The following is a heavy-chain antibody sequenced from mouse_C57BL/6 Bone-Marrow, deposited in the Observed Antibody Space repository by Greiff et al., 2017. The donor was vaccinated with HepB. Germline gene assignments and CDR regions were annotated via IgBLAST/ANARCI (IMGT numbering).Heavy chain of an antibody. CDR2: INPNNGGT. V-gene: IGHV1-18*01. J-gene: IGHJ2*01. CDR1: GYTFTDYN. Sequence: VQLQQSGPELVKPGASVKIPCKASGYTFTDYNMDWVKQSHGKSLEWIGDINPNNGGTIYNQKFKGKATLTVDKSSSTAYMELRSLTSEDTAVYNCARKNYGSSFYFDTWGQGTTLTVS. CDR3: ARKNYGSSFYFDT. D-gene: IGHD1-1*01.